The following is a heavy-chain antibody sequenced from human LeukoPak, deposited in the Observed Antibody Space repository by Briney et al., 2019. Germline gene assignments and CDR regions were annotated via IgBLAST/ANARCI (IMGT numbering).Heavy chain of an antibody. V-gene: IGHV1-2*02. Sequence: ASVKVSCKASGYTFTDYYMHWVRQVPGQGLEWMGWINPNSGGTNYAQKFQGRVTMTRDTSISTAYMELSRLRSDDTAVYYCARGGMGHYYGSGSYRWGQGTLVTVSS. CDR1: GYTFTDYY. CDR2: INPNSGGT. CDR3: ARGGMGHYYGSGSYR. J-gene: IGHJ4*02. D-gene: IGHD3-10*01.